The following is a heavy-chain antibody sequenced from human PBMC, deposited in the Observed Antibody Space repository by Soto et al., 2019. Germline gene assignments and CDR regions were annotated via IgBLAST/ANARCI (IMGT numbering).Heavy chain of an antibody. CDR1: GGSISSYY. D-gene: IGHD3-9*01. Sequence: QVQLQESGPGLVKPSETLSLTCTVSGGSISSYYWSWIRQPPGKGLEWIGYIYYSGSTNYNPSLKSRVTISVDTSKNQFSLKLSSVTAADTAVYYCARRYFDWSGDAFDIWGQGTMVTVSS. J-gene: IGHJ3*02. CDR3: ARRYFDWSGDAFDI. CDR2: IYYSGST. V-gene: IGHV4-59*01.